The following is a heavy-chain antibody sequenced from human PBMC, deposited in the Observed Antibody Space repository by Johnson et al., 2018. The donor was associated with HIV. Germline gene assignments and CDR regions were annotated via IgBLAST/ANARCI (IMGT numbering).Heavy chain of an antibody. J-gene: IGHJ3*02. D-gene: IGHD1-7*01. V-gene: IGHV3-30*04. Sequence: QVQLVESGGGVVQPGRSLRLSCAASGFTFSSYAMHWVRQAPGKGLEWVAVISYDGSNKYYADSVKGRFTIARDNSKNTLYLQMNSLRAEDTAVYYCARAELPDAFDIWGQGTMVTVSS. CDR1: GFTFSSYA. CDR2: ISYDGSNK. CDR3: ARAELPDAFDI.